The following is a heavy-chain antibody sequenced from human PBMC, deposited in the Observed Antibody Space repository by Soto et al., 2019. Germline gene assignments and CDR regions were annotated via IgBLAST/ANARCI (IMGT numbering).Heavy chain of an antibody. CDR1: GFTFNTLA. CDR3: AREVDYGDYPWGIDY. CDR2: IWYDGSNK. V-gene: IGHV3-33*01. D-gene: IGHD4-17*01. J-gene: IGHJ4*02. Sequence: QVQLVESGGGVVQPGRSLRLSCAASGFTFNTLAMHWVRQAPGKGLEWVALIWYDGSNKYYADSVKGRFTISRDNSQNTVYLQMNSLRADDTAICYCAREVDYGDYPWGIDYWGQGTLVTVSS.